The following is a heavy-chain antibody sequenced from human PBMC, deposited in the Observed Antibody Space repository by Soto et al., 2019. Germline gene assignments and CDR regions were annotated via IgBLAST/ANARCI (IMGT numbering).Heavy chain of an antibody. Sequence: ASVKVSCKASGYTFTSYYMHWVRQAPGQGLEWMGIINTSGGSTSYAQKFQGRVTMTTDTSTSTVHMEVRSLRSDDTAVYYCAREGVAPYYYYGMDVWGQGTPVTVSS. CDR3: AREGVAPYYYYGMDV. D-gene: IGHD5-12*01. V-gene: IGHV1-46*01. CDR1: GYTFTSYY. CDR2: INTSGGST. J-gene: IGHJ6*02.